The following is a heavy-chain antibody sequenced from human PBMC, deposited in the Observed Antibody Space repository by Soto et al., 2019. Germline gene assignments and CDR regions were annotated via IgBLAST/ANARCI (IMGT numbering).Heavy chain of an antibody. CDR2: IFHTGSA. J-gene: IGHJ4*02. Sequence: QVQLQESGPGLMKPSGTLSLTCAVSGGSITSNWWSWVRQPPGKGLEWIAEIFHTGSANYNPSLIGRLTISMDKSRNHLSLNLNSVTAADTAVYYCARHIAVSGTRGFDHWGQGTPVTVSS. CDR1: GGSITSNW. V-gene: IGHV4-4*02. CDR3: ARHIAVSGTRGFDH. D-gene: IGHD2-21*01.